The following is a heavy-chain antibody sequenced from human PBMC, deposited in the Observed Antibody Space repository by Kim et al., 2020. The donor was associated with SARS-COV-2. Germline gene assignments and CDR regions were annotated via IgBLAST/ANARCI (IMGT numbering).Heavy chain of an antibody. J-gene: IGHJ1*01. V-gene: IGHV4-39*01. CDR3: ASSGSYGLEYFQH. CDR2: MYFSEST. CDR1: GVSISTSHYY. D-gene: IGHD5-12*01. Sequence: SETLSLTCTVSGVSISTSHYYWGWIRQSPGKGLEWIGSMYFSESTQYNSSLKSRVTIFVDTSKNQFSLEMFSVTAADTAVYYCASSGSYGLEYFQHWGQGTLVTVSS.